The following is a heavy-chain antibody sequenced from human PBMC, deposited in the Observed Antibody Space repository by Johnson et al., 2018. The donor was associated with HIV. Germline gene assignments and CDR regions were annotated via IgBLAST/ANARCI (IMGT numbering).Heavy chain of an antibody. D-gene: IGHD6-13*01. CDR1: GFTFSSYP. Sequence: VQLVESGGGVVQSGGSLRLSCAASGFTFSSYPMSWVRQAPGKGLEWVSGISADGGSTYYADSVKGRFAISRDSAKNSLYLQMNSLRAVDTAVYYCARDQITAVGNDAFDIWGQGTMVTVSS. CDR3: ARDQITAVGNDAFDI. CDR2: ISADGGST. V-gene: IGHV3-23*04. J-gene: IGHJ3*02.